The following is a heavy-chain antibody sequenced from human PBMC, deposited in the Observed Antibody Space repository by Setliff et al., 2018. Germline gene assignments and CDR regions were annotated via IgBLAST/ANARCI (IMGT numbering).Heavy chain of an antibody. CDR3: VRASANYYYDH. J-gene: IGHJ4*02. D-gene: IGHD1-1*01. V-gene: IGHV3-72*01. Sequence: GSLRLSCAASGFTFSSYGMHWVRQAPGKGLEWVGRIRKKANSYSTEYAASVKGRFTISRDDSQNSLYLRMNSLKPEDTAVYYCVRASANYYYDHWGQGTLVTVSS. CDR2: IRKKANSYST. CDR1: GFTFSSYG.